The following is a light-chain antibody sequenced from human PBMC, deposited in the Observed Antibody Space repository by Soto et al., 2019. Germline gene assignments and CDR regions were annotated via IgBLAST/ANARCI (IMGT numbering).Light chain of an antibody. Sequence: ENVLTQSPDILSLSPGERVTLSCRASQSIGNNYLAWYQQKPGQAPRVLIYGASSRPTGLPDRFSGSGSGTDFTLTISRLQPEDFALYYCQQYGRSLPTFGRGTKLEIK. V-gene: IGKV3-20*01. CDR1: QSIGNNY. J-gene: IGKJ2*01. CDR3: QQYGRSLPT. CDR2: GAS.